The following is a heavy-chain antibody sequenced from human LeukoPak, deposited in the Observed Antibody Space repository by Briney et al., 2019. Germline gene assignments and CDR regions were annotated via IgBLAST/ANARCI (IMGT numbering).Heavy chain of an antibody. D-gene: IGHD2-15*01. CDR1: SGSISSYY. V-gene: IGHV4-59*01. J-gene: IGHJ6*02. Sequence: SENLSFTCSGSSGSISSYYWSWNRQRQGQGREWFGYVYNSGTTNYNPSLKSRVTISVDTSKNQFSLKLSSVTAADAAVYYCARWRTCCSGGSCYGRPYYYYYGMDVWGQGTTVTVSS. CDR2: VYNSGTT. CDR3: ARWRTCCSGGSCYGRPYYYYYGMDV.